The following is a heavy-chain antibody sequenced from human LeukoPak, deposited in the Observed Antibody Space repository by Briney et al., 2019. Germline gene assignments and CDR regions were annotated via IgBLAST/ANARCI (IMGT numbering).Heavy chain of an antibody. V-gene: IGHV3-23*01. D-gene: IGHD6-19*01. CDR1: GFTFSSYA. J-gene: IGHJ4*02. CDR3: AKDRSSGRYVTSYFDY. Sequence: GGSLRLSCAASGFTFSSYAMSWVRQAPGKGLEWVSAISGSGGSTYYADSVKGRFTISRDNSKNTLYLRMNSLRAEDTAVYYCAKDRSSGRYVTSYFDYWGQGTLVTVSS. CDR2: ISGSGGST.